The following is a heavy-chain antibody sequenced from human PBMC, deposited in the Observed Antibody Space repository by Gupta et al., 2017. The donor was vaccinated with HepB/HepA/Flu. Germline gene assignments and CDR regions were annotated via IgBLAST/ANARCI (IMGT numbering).Heavy chain of an antibody. V-gene: IGHV3-7*01. CDR1: GFTFSTYW. CDR2: INQDGSEK. J-gene: IGHJ4*02. Sequence: EVQLVESGGGLVQPGGSLRLSCAASGFTFSTYWMSWVRQAPGKGLEWVATINQDGSEKYYVDSVKGRFTISRDSAKNSLYLQMSSLRDEDTAVYYCARVQSSGWYDYWGRGTLVTVSS. D-gene: IGHD6-19*01. CDR3: ARVQSSGWYDY.